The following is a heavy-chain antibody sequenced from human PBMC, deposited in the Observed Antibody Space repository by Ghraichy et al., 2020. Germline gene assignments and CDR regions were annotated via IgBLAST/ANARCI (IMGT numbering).Heavy chain of an antibody. CDR2: ISSSSSTI. Sequence: GGSLRLSCAASGFTFSSYSMNWVRQAPGKGLEWVSYISSSSSTIYYADSVKGRFTISRDNAKNSLYLQMNSLRAEDTAVYYCARAPRITIFGVAPRGWFDSWGQGTLVTVPS. V-gene: IGHV3-48*01. J-gene: IGHJ5*01. CDR3: ARAPRITIFGVAPRGWFDS. D-gene: IGHD3-3*01. CDR1: GFTFSSYS.